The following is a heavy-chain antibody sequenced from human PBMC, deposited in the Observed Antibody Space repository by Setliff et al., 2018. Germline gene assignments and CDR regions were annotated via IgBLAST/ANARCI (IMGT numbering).Heavy chain of an antibody. CDR3: AREQWLDPPGYYYMDV. V-gene: IGHV4-4*07. CDR2: IYIGGSA. CDR1: GGAISSYY. D-gene: IGHD6-19*01. Sequence: PSETLSLTCTVSGGAISSYYWSWIRQPAGKGLEWIGHIYIGGSANYNPSLKSRVTMSIDTSKNQFSLKLNSVTAADMAVYYCAREQWLDPPGYYYMDVWAKGTTVTVSS. J-gene: IGHJ6*03.